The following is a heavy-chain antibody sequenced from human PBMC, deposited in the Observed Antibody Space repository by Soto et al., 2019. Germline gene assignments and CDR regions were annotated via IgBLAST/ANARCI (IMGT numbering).Heavy chain of an antibody. V-gene: IGHV3-23*01. CDR1: GFTFSSYA. J-gene: IGHJ4*02. Sequence: PGGSLRLSCAASGFTFSSYAMSWVRQAPGKGLEWVSAISGSGGSTYYADSVKGRFTISRDNSKNTLYLQMNSLRAEDTAVYYCVNVEDYYDSSGYRALFDYWGQGTLVTVSS. CDR2: ISGSGGST. D-gene: IGHD3-22*01. CDR3: VNVEDYYDSSGYRALFDY.